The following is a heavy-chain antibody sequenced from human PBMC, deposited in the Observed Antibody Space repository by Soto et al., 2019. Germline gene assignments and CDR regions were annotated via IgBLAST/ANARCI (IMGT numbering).Heavy chain of an antibody. V-gene: IGHV3-74*01. CDR1: GFTLRSYW. CDR2: INSDGSTT. J-gene: IGHJ4*02. CDR3: ETLFNSESSLDY. Sequence: PGGSLRLSCGASGFTLRSYWMHWVRQAPGKGLVWVSNINSDGSTTNYADSVKGRFTISRDNAKNTLYLQMNSLRADDTAVYYCETLFNSESSLDYWGQGTLVTVSS. D-gene: IGHD3-10*01.